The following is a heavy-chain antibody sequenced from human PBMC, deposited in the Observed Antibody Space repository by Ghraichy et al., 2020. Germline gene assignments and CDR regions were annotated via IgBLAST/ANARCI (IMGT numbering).Heavy chain of an antibody. CDR2: IKQDGSEK. Sequence: SCAASGFTFSSYWMSWVRQAPGKGLEWVANIKQDGSEKDYVDSVKGRFTISRDNAKKSLYLQMNSLRAEDTAVYYCARDKTLIGYYYAMDVWGQGTTVTVSS. CDR3: ARDKTLIGYYYAMDV. CDR1: GFTFSSYW. V-gene: IGHV3-7*01. D-gene: IGHD2/OR15-2a*01. J-gene: IGHJ6*02.